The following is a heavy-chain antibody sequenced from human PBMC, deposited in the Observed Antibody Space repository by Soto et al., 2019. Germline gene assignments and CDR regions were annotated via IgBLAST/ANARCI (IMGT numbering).Heavy chain of an antibody. Sequence: ASVKVSCKVSGYTRTELSTHCVRQAPGKGLEWMGGFDPEDGETIYAQKFQGRVTMTEDRSTDTADIELSNLRSDGTAVYYCATESGVTTVHPDAFDIWGQGTMVNV. CDR1: GYTRTELS. CDR3: ATESGVTTVHPDAFDI. CDR2: FDPEDGET. D-gene: IGHD4-17*01. V-gene: IGHV1-24*01. J-gene: IGHJ3*02.